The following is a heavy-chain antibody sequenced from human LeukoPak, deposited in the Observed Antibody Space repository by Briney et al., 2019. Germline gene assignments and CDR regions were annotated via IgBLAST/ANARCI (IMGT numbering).Heavy chain of an antibody. Sequence: GRSLRLSCAASGFTFRSYAMHWVRQAPGKGLEWVAVISYDGSNKYYADSVKGRFTISRDNSKNTLYLQMNSLRAEDTAVYYCARGTLWFGLGHLDYWGQGTLVTVSS. J-gene: IGHJ4*02. CDR2: ISYDGSNK. CDR1: GFTFRSYA. CDR3: ARGTLWFGLGHLDY. D-gene: IGHD3-10*01. V-gene: IGHV3-30*04.